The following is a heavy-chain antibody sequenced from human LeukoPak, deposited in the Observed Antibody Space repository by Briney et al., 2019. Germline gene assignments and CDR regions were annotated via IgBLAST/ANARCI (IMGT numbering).Heavy chain of an antibody. J-gene: IGHJ3*02. Sequence: ASVKVSCKASGYTFTSYAMNWVRQAPGQGLEWMGWINTNTGNPTYAQGFTGRFVFSLDTSVSTAYLQISSLKAEDTAVYYCARDDESGITDAFDIWGQGTMVTVSS. CDR2: INTNTGNP. V-gene: IGHV7-4-1*02. CDR1: GYTFTSYA. D-gene: IGHD1-14*01. CDR3: ARDDESGITDAFDI.